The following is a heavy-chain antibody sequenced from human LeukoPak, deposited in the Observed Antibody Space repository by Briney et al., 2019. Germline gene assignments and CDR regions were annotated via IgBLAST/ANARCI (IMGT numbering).Heavy chain of an antibody. CDR3: ARLAVAGTGGTDY. Sequence: ASVKVSCKASGYTFTGYYMHWVRQAPGQGLEWMGWINPNSGGTNYAQKFQGRVTMTRDTSISTAYMELSRLRSDDTAVYYRARLAVAGTGGTDYWGQGTLVTVSS. D-gene: IGHD6-19*01. CDR2: INPNSGGT. CDR1: GYTFTGYY. J-gene: IGHJ4*02. V-gene: IGHV1-2*02.